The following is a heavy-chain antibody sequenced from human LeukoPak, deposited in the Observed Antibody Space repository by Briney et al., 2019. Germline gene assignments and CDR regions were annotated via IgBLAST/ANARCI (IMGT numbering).Heavy chain of an antibody. V-gene: IGHV3-9*01. D-gene: IGHD3-3*01. J-gene: IGHJ6*02. Sequence: GGSLRLSCPASGLRFDAHAMHWVRQAPAKGLEWVSGISYNSGSVGYADSVRGRFIVSRDNARNLLYLQMNSLRAEDTALYFCAKAPYYDFNYSMDVWGQGTTVTVSS. CDR2: ISYNSGSV. CDR1: GLRFDAHA. CDR3: AKAPYYDFNYSMDV.